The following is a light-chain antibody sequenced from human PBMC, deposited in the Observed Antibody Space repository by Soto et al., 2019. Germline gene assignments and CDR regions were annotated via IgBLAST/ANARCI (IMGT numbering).Light chain of an antibody. Sequence: EIVMTQSPATLSVSPGEVATLSCRASQSVSSTYLAWYQQKAGQAPRILIYGESSRATGIPDRLSGSGSGTDLNLTISRLEPEDFAVYSCQKYGSSPTTCGQGTRLDIK. CDR3: QKYGSSPTT. CDR1: QSVSSTY. V-gene: IGKV3-20*01. J-gene: IGKJ5*01. CDR2: GES.